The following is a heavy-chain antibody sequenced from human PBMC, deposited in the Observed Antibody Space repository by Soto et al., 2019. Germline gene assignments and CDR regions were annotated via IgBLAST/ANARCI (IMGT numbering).Heavy chain of an antibody. CDR2: IKQDGSEK. D-gene: IGHD6-13*01. V-gene: IGHV3-7*05. Sequence: PGGSLRLSCAASGFTFSSYWMSWVRQAPGKGLEWVANIKQDGSEKYYVDSVKGRFTISRDNAKNSLYLQMNSPRAEDTAVYYCAREEGVAAAGSMSYFDYWGQGTLVTVSS. CDR1: GFTFSSYW. J-gene: IGHJ4*02. CDR3: AREEGVAAAGSMSYFDY.